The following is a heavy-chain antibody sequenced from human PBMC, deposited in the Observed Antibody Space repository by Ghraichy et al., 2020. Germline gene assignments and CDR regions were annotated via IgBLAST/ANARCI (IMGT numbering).Heavy chain of an antibody. D-gene: IGHD6-13*01. CDR3: AKDPPYSSSWYVRAYNWFDP. CDR1: GFTFSSYA. V-gene: IGHV3-23*01. Sequence: GESLNISCAASGFTFSSYAMSWVRQAPGKGLEWVSAISGSGGSTYYADSVKGRFTISRDNSKNTLYLQMNSLRAEDTAVYYCAKDPPYSSSWYVRAYNWFDPWGQGTLVTVSS. J-gene: IGHJ5*02. CDR2: ISGSGGST.